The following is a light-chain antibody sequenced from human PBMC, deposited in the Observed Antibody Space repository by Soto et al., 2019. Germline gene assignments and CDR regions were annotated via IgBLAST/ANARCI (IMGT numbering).Light chain of an antibody. CDR1: QSVSIY. J-gene: IGKJ5*01. Sequence: EIVLTQSPATLSLFPGERATLSCRASQSVSIYLDWYQQKPGQAPRLLIYDTSNRATGIPARFSGSGSGTGFTLTISSLEPEDFAVYYCQQRSNWPPEITFGQGTRLEI. CDR2: DTS. V-gene: IGKV3-11*01. CDR3: QQRSNWPPEIT.